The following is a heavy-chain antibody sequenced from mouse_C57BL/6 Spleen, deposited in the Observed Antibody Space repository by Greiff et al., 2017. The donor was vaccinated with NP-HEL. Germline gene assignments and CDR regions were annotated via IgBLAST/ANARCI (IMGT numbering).Heavy chain of an antibody. Sequence: VKLMESGPGLVQPSQSLSITCTVSGFSLTSYGVHWVRQSPGKGLEWLGVIWSGGSTDYNAAFIYRLSISKDNSKSQVFFKMNSLQADDTAIYYCARNGGVYDGACAYWGQGTLVTVSA. D-gene: IGHD2-12*01. CDR1: GFSLTSYG. CDR3: ARNGGVYDGACAY. CDR2: IWSGGST. J-gene: IGHJ3*01. V-gene: IGHV2-2*01.